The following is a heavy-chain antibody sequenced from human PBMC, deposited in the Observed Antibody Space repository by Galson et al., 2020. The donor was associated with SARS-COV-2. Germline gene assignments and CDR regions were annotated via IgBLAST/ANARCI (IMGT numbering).Heavy chain of an antibody. D-gene: IGHD3-10*01. CDR2: IYGSVTT. CDR3: ARAYYYGSDNWFDP. Sequence: SETLSLTCTVSGGSISSYYWSWIRQPPGKGLEWIGYIYGSVTTNYNPTLKSRVTISVDPSKNQFSLKLSSVTAADTAEYYCARAYYYGSDNWFDPWGQGTLVTVSS. V-gene: IGHV4-59*01. J-gene: IGHJ5*02. CDR1: GGSISSYY.